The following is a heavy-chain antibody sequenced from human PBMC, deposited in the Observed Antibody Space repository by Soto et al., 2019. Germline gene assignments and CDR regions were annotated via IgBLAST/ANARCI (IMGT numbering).Heavy chain of an antibody. V-gene: IGHV1-18*01. J-gene: IGHJ4*02. Sequence: QVHLVQSGAEVKKPGASVKVSCKGSGYAFTTYGITWVRQAPGQGLEWMGWISAHNGNTNYAQKPQGRVTVTRATSPSAAYMVMRSLRTADTDVYYCARGRYGGYWGKGALVTVSS. CDR2: ISAHNGNT. CDR3: ARGRYGGY. D-gene: IGHD3-10*01. CDR1: GYAFTTYG.